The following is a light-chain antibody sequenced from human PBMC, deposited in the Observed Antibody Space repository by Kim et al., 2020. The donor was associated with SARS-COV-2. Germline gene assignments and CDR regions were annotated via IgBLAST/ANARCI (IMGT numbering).Light chain of an antibody. V-gene: IGKV3-20*01. Sequence: SPGERATLSCRASQSASNNYLAWYQQKPCQAPRLLIYGASTRATGIPDRFSGSGSGTDFTLTISRLEPEDFAVYYCQQYGSSLRTFGQGTKVDIK. CDR1: QSASNNY. J-gene: IGKJ1*01. CDR3: QQYGSSLRT. CDR2: GAS.